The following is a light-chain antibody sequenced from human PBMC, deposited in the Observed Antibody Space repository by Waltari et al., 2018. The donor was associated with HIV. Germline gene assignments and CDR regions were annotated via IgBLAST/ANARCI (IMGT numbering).Light chain of an antibody. V-gene: IGKV1-13*02. CDR3: QQFNTYPLT. CDR1: QGIRSA. CDR2: DAS. J-gene: IGKJ4*01. Sequence: AIPLTQSPSSLSASVRDRVTITCRASQGIRSALAWYQQKPGNAPNLLIYDASTLERGVPSRFRGNGSGTDFTLTISSLQPEDFATYYCQQFNTYPLTFGGGTKVEIK.